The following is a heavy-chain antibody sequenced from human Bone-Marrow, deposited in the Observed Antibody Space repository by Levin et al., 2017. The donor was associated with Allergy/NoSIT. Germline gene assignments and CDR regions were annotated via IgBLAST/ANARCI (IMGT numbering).Heavy chain of an antibody. Sequence: GESLKISCKASGYTFTSYGISWVRQAPGQGLEWMGWISAYNGNTNYAQKLQGRVTMTTDTSTSTAYMELRSLRSDDTAVYYCARDPRLGYIAAAGPPPFDYWGQGTLVTVSS. CDR1: GYTFTSYG. V-gene: IGHV1-18*01. D-gene: IGHD6-13*01. CDR3: ARDPRLGYIAAAGPPPFDY. CDR2: ISAYNGNT. J-gene: IGHJ4*02.